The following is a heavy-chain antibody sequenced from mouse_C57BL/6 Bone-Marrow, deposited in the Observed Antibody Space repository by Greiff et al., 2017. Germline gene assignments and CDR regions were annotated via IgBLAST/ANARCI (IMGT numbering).Heavy chain of an antibody. CDR3: ANYYGSSYGYFDY. J-gene: IGHJ2*01. CDR2: INPSSGYT. V-gene: IGHV1-7*01. D-gene: IGHD1-1*01. Sequence: QVQLKQSGAELAKPGASVKLSCKASGYTFTSYWMHWVKQRPGQGLEWIGYINPSSGYTKYNQKFKDKATLTADKSSSTAYMQLSSLTYEVSAVYYCANYYGSSYGYFDYWSQGTTLTVSS. CDR1: GYTFTSYW.